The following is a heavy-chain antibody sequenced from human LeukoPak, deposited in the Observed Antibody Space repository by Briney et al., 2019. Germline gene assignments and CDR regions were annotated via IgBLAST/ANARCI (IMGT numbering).Heavy chain of an antibody. CDR3: ARGQHSSSSEYFDY. J-gene: IGHJ4*02. V-gene: IGHV1-69*05. CDR2: IIPIFGTA. CDR1: GGTFSSYA. D-gene: IGHD6-6*01. Sequence: GASVKVPCKASGGTFSSYAISWVRQAPGQGLEWMGGIIPIFGTANYAQKFQGRVTITTDESTSTAYMELSSLRSEDTAVYYCARGQHSSSSEYFDYWGQGTLVTVSS.